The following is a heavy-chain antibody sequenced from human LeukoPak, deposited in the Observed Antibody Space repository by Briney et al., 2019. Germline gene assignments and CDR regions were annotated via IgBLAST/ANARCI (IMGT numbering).Heavy chain of an antibody. Sequence: GASVKVSCKGSGYTFTDYYIHWVRQAPGQGLEWMRWINPKSGGTNYAQKFQGRVTMTRDTSISTAYMELRSDDTAVYYCATLGISGYFRDYWGQGTLVTVSS. V-gene: IGHV1-2*02. CDR1: GYTFTDYY. D-gene: IGHD3-22*01. CDR3: ATLGISGYFRDY. CDR2: INPKSGGT. J-gene: IGHJ4*02.